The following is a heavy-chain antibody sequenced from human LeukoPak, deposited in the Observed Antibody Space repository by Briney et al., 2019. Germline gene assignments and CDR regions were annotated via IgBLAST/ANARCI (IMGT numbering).Heavy chain of an antibody. CDR1: GFTFSNAW. CDR3: TALVGARD. D-gene: IGHD1-26*01. V-gene: IGHV3-15*04. Sequence: PGGSLRLSCAASGFTFSNAWMSWVRQAPGKGLEWVGRIESKTDGGTTDYAAPVKGRFTISRDDSKNTLYLQMNSLKTEDTAVYYCTALVGARDWGQGTLVTVSS. J-gene: IGHJ4*02. CDR2: IESKTDGGTT.